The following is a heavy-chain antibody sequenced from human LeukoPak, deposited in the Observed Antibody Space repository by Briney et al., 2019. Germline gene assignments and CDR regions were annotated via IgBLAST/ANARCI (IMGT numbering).Heavy chain of an antibody. D-gene: IGHD2-2*01. CDR3: ARVRSIVVIPGALPFDY. Sequence: ASVKVSCKVSGYTLTELSMHWVRQAPGKGLEWMGGFDPEDGETIYAQKFQGRVTMTRDTSISTAYMELSRLRSDDTAVYYCARVRSIVVIPGALPFDYWGQGTLVTVSS. J-gene: IGHJ4*02. V-gene: IGHV1-24*01. CDR1: GYTLTELS. CDR2: FDPEDGET.